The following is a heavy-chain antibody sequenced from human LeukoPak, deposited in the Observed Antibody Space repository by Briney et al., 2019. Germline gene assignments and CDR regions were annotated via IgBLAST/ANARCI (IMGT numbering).Heavy chain of an antibody. Sequence: PGGSLRLSCTASGFTFSFYMMNWVRQAPGKGLEWVSSISSSSSYIYYADSVKGRFTISRDNAKNSLYLQMNSLRAEDTAVYYCARDQGYYYMDVWGKGTTVTVSS. CDR1: GFTFSFYM. J-gene: IGHJ6*03. CDR2: ISSSSSYI. CDR3: ARDQGYYYMDV. V-gene: IGHV3-21*01.